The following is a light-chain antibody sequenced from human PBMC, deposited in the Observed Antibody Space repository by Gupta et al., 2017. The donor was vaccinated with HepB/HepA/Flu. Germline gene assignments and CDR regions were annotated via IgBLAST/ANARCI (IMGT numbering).Light chain of an antibody. CDR2: DAF. CDR1: QSVSSY. J-gene: IGKJ1*01. CDR3: QQRSNFPLA. Sequence: EIVLTQPPGTLSLSTGERATLSCRASQSVSSYLAWYQQKPGQAPRLLIYDAFNRATGIPAKFSGSGSGTDFTLTISGLEPEDFAVYYCQQRSNFPLAFGQGTKVEIK. V-gene: IGKV3-11*01.